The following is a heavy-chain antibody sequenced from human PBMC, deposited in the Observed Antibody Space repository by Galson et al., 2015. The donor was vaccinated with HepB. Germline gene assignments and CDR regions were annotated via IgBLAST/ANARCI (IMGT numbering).Heavy chain of an antibody. D-gene: IGHD3-3*01. Sequence: SLRLSCAASEFTFSDYYMTWIRQAPGKGLEWISYISSSGSTIYYADSVKGRFTISRDNAKNSLYLQMNSLKAEDTAVYYCARARYYTAVYYFDYWGQGTLVTVSS. CDR3: ARARYYTAVYYFDY. CDR2: ISSSGSTI. J-gene: IGHJ4*02. V-gene: IGHV3-11*01. CDR1: EFTFSDYY.